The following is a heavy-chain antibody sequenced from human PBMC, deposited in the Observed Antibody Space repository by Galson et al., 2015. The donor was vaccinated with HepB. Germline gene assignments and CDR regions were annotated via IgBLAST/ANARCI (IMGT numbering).Heavy chain of an antibody. D-gene: IGHD6-19*01. V-gene: IGHV3-30*18. J-gene: IGHJ4*02. CDR1: GFTFSTFD. CDR3: AKNRRAYSGWYGDFDY. CDR2: ISYDETNE. Sequence: SLRLSCAASGFTFSTFDMHWVRQAPGKGLEWVAVISYDETNEYYVESLRGRFTISRDNSKNTLYLQMNSLRAEDTALYYCAKNRRAYSGWYGDFDYWGQGTLVTVSS.